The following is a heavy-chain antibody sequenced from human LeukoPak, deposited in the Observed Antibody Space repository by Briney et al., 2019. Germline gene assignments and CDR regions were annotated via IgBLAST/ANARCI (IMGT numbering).Heavy chain of an antibody. D-gene: IGHD3-3*01. CDR3: ARDHDFWSGYYDY. V-gene: IGHV4-61*02. J-gene: IGHJ4*02. CDR2: IYTSGST. Sequence: SQTLPLTCTVSGGSISSGSYYWSWIRQPAGTGLEWIGRIYTSGSTNYNPSLKSRVTISVDTSKNQFSLKLSSVTAADTAVYYCARDHDFWSGYYDYWGQGTLVTVSS. CDR1: GGSISSGSYY.